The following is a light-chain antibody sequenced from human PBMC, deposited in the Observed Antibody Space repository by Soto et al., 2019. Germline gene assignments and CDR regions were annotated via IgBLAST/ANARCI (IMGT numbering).Light chain of an antibody. Sequence: EIVLTQSPATLSLSPVERATLSCRASQSVSSYLAWYQHKPGPATRLLIYDASNRATGIPARFSGSGSGTDFTLTISRLESEDFAVYYCQQRSNWPPSFGGGTKVEIK. CDR3: QQRSNWPPS. J-gene: IGKJ4*01. CDR1: QSVSSY. CDR2: DAS. V-gene: IGKV3-11*01.